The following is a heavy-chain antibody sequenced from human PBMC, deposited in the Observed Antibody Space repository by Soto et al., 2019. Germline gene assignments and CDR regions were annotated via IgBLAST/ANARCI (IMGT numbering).Heavy chain of an antibody. D-gene: IGHD3-16*01. CDR3: ATHPSPSFMLDPPDY. CDR1: GGTFSSYA. Sequence: QVQLVQSGAEVKKPGSSVKVSCKASGGTFSSYAISWVRQAAGQGLEWMGGIIPIFGTANYAQKFQGRVTITADESTSTAYMELSSLRSEDTAVYYCATHPSPSFMLDPPDYWGQGTLVTVSS. V-gene: IGHV1-69*01. CDR2: IIPIFGTA. J-gene: IGHJ4*02.